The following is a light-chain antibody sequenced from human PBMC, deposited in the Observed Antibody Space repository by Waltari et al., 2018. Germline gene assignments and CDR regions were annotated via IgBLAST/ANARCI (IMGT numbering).Light chain of an antibody. V-gene: IGLV3-10*01. CDR3: YSTDSSGDHRV. CDR2: DDS. J-gene: IGLJ3*02. CDR1: ALPQQS. Sequence: SFELTQPPSLSVSPGQTARTTCPGDALPQQSAYWYQQKPGQAPVLVIYDDSKRPSGIPERFSGSNSGTMATLTISGAQVEDEADYYCYSTDSSGDHRVFGGGTKLTVL.